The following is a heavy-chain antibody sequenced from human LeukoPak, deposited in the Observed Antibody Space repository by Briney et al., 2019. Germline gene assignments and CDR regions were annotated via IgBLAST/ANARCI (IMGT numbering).Heavy chain of an antibody. D-gene: IGHD3-10*01. Sequence: GGSLRLSCAASGFTFTIYGMNWVRQAPGKGLEWVSGISGSDYTTYYADSVKGRLTISRDNSKNTLYLQMNGLRAEDTAIYYCAKTFYDSGSYWGAFDYWGQGTLVTVSS. CDR3: AKTFYDSGSYWGAFDY. J-gene: IGHJ4*02. CDR1: GFTFTIYG. CDR2: ISGSDYTT. V-gene: IGHV3-23*01.